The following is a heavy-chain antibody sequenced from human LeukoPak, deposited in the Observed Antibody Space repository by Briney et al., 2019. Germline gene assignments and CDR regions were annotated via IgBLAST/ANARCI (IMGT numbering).Heavy chain of an antibody. CDR3: ARNDFWSGYSDWFDP. D-gene: IGHD3-3*01. CDR1: GGSISNYY. J-gene: IGHJ5*02. Sequence: SETLSLTCTVSGGSISNYYWSWTRQPPGKGLEWIGYIYYSGRTNYNPSLKSRITISIDTSKNQFSLKLSSVTAADTAVYYCARNDFWSGYSDWFDPWGQGTLVTVSS. CDR2: IYYSGRT. V-gene: IGHV4-59*01.